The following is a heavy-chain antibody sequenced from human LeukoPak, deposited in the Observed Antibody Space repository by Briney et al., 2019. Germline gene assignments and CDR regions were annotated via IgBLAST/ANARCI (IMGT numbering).Heavy chain of an antibody. J-gene: IGHJ4*02. Sequence: PSETLSLTCAVYGGSFSGYYWSWIRQPPGKGLEWIGEINHSGSTNYNPSLKSRVTISVDTSKNQFSLKLSSVTAADTAVYYCASTSLEAGTIDYWGQGTLVTVSS. V-gene: IGHV4-34*01. D-gene: IGHD6-19*01. CDR1: GGSFSGYY. CDR2: INHSGST. CDR3: ASTSLEAGTIDY.